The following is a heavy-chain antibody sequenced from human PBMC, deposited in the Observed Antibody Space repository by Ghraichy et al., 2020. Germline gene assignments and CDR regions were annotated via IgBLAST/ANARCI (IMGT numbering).Heavy chain of an antibody. Sequence: GGSLRLSCAASGLTFSTSWMSWVRQAPGKGLEWVANIKTDGTEKYYVDSVKGRFTIARDNAKNSMYLQMNSLRVEDTAVYYCARERSSNWYQYLDYWGQGTLVTVYS. CDR3: ARERSSNWYQYLDY. V-gene: IGHV3-7*04. D-gene: IGHD6-13*01. CDR1: GLTFSTSW. J-gene: IGHJ4*02. CDR2: IKTDGTEK.